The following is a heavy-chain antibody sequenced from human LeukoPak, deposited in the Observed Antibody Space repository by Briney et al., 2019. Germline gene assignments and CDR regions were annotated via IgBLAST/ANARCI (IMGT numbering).Heavy chain of an antibody. V-gene: IGHV4-61*02. J-gene: IGHJ4*02. CDR3: ARFQLRGYFDY. CDR1: GGSISSGSYY. D-gene: IGHD3-10*01. CDR2: IYTSGST. Sequence: SETLSLTCTVSGGSISSGSYYWSWIRQPAGKGLEWIGRIYTSGSTNYNPSLKSRVTISVDTSKNQFSQKLSSVTAADTAVYYCARFQLRGYFDYWGQGTLVTVSS.